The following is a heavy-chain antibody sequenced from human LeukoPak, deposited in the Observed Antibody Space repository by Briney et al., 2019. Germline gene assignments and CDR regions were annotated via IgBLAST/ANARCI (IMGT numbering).Heavy chain of an antibody. CDR1: GGSFSGYY. CDR2: INHSGST. Sequence: SETLSLTCAVYGGSFSGYYWSWIRQPPGKGLEWIGEINHSGSTNYNPSLKSRVTISVEPPKNQFSLKLSSVTASDTAVYYCARGLIGYCSGGSCYVGKRSNWFDPWGQGTLVTVSS. J-gene: IGHJ5*02. V-gene: IGHV4-34*01. CDR3: ARGLIGYCSGGSCYVGKRSNWFDP. D-gene: IGHD2-15*01.